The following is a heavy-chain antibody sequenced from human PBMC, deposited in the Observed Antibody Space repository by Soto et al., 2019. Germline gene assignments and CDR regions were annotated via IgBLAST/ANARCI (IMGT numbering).Heavy chain of an antibody. CDR1: GDSFSSHA. D-gene: IGHD2-2*01. V-gene: IGHV1-69*06. CDR2: IIPVFGTP. J-gene: IGHJ4*02. Sequence: GXSVKVSCNASGDSFSSHAIPLVRQAPGQGLEWMGGIIPVFGTPSYAQKFQGRVTISADKSTNTSYLELRSLRSEDTAVYYCARGGASRTSWYWGDGIDYCGQGTQVTVSS. CDR3: ARGGASRTSWYWGDGIDY.